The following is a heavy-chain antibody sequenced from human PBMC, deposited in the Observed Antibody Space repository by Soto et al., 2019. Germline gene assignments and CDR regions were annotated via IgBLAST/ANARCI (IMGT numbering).Heavy chain of an antibody. V-gene: IGHV4-30-4*01. Sequence: PSETLSLTCTVSGGSISSGEYYWSWIRQPPGKGLEWIGYIYYSGSTYYNPSLKSRVTISVDTSKNQFSLKLSSVTAADTAVYYCAVLLWFGPQSYFDYWGQGTLVTVSS. D-gene: IGHD3-10*01. CDR3: AVLLWFGPQSYFDY. J-gene: IGHJ4*02. CDR1: GGSISSGEYY. CDR2: IYYSGST.